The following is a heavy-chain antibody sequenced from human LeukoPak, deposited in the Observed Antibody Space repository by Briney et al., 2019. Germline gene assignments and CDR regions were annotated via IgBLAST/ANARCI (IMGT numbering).Heavy chain of an antibody. V-gene: IGHV4-34*01. CDR1: GGSFSGYY. Sequence: SETLSLTCAVYGGSFSGYYWSWIRQPPGKGLEWIGEINHSGSTNYNPSLKSRVTISVDTSKNQFSLKLSSVTAADTAVYYCARESYYYDSSGWDLDYWGQGTLVTVSS. CDR3: ARESYYYDSSGWDLDY. D-gene: IGHD3-22*01. CDR2: INHSGST. J-gene: IGHJ4*02.